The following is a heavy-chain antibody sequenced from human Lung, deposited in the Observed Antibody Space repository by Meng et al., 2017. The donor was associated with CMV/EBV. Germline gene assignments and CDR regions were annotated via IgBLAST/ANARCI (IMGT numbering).Heavy chain of an antibody. V-gene: IGHV3-13*01. CDR1: GFTFSDYD. J-gene: IGHJ6*02. CDR3: ARAPKSTGTTLQDYYGMEV. D-gene: IGHD1-1*01. CDR2: IGTLTDT. Sequence: GESXKISCAASGFTFSDYDMHWVRQPTGKGLEWVSSIGTLTDTYTAESVRGRFTISRENAKNSLFLQMNSLRTGGTAVYYCARAPKSTGTTLQDYYGMEVWXQGPTVTVSS.